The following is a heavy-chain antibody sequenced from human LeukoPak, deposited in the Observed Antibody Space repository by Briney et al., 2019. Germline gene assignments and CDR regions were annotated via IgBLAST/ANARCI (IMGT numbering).Heavy chain of an antibody. Sequence: SQTLSLTCTVSGGSISSGGYYWSWIRQHPGKGLEWIGYIYYSGSTYYNPSLKSRVTISVYTSKNQFSLKLSSVTAADTAVYYCAGAPLGTNYDFWSGYLNPPGYYYGMDVWGQGTTVTVSS. D-gene: IGHD3-3*01. CDR2: IYYSGST. J-gene: IGHJ6*02. CDR1: GGSISSGGYY. V-gene: IGHV4-31*03. CDR3: AGAPLGTNYDFWSGYLNPPGYYYGMDV.